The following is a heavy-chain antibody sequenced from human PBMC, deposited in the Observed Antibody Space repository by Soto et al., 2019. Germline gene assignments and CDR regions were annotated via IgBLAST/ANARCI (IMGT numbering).Heavy chain of an antibody. D-gene: IGHD1-26*01. CDR3: ARVGGAPLGAFDI. Sequence: PSETLSLTCTVSGASISSYYWSWIRQPPGKGLEWIGYMFYSGSTKYNPSLTSRVTVSVDTSKNQFSLKLRSVTAADTAVYYCARVGGAPLGAFDIWGQGTMVTVSS. V-gene: IGHV4-59*01. CDR2: MFYSGST. CDR1: GASISSYY. J-gene: IGHJ3*02.